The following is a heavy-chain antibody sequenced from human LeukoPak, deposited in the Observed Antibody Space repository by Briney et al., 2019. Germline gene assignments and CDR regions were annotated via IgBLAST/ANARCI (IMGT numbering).Heavy chain of an antibody. D-gene: IGHD5-18*01. Sequence: GGSLRLSCAASGFTLSNSWMHWVRQAPGKGLVWVSRTNGDGSDTSYADSVKGRFTISRDSATNTLYLQMNSLRAEDTAIYYCVRDGEYSHGIDFDYWGQGTLVTVSP. CDR2: TNGDGSDT. V-gene: IGHV3-74*01. CDR3: VRDGEYSHGIDFDY. CDR1: GFTLSNSW. J-gene: IGHJ4*02.